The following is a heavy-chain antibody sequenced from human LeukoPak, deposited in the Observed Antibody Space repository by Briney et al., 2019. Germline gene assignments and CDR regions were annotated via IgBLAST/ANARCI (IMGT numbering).Heavy chain of an antibody. Sequence: SVKVSCKASRGTFSNYAISWVRQAPGQGLEWMGGIIPIFGTANYAQKFQGRVTITADESTSTAYMELSSLRSEDTAVYYCARDRPGRYCSSTSCYTASPFDPWGQGTLVIVSS. J-gene: IGHJ5*02. V-gene: IGHV1-69*13. CDR1: RGTFSNYA. D-gene: IGHD2-2*02. CDR3: ARDRPGRYCSSTSCYTASPFDP. CDR2: IIPIFGTA.